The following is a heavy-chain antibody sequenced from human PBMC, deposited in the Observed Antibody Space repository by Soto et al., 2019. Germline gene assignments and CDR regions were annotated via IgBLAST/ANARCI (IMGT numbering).Heavy chain of an antibody. CDR3: AKGIGDVSRANIDY. V-gene: IGHV3-9*01. J-gene: IGHJ4*02. CDR1: GFTFDDYA. D-gene: IGHD3-16*02. Sequence: PGGSLRLSCAASGFTFDDYAMHWVRQAPGKGLEWVSGISWNSGSIGYADSVKGRFTISRDNAKNSLYLQMNSLRAEDTALYYCAKGIGDVSRANIDYWGQGTPVTVSS. CDR2: ISWNSGSI.